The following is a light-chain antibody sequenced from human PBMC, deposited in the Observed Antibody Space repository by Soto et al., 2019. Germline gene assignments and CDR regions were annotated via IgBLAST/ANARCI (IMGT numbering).Light chain of an antibody. J-gene: IGKJ1*01. CDR2: AAS. Sequence: EVVLTQSPGTVSLSPGERATLSCRASQSVTSNYLAWYQQKPGQAPGLLIYAASSRATGIPDGLSGSGSGTDFTLSISRLESEDFAVYYCQHYGSSVTCTFGQGTKVEI. CDR3: QHYGSSVTCT. CDR1: QSVTSNY. V-gene: IGKV3-20*01.